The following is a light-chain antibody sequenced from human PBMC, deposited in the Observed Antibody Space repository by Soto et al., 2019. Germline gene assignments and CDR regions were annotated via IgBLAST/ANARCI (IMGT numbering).Light chain of an antibody. CDR3: QQYRSSPPMYT. J-gene: IGKJ2*01. V-gene: IGKV3-15*01. CDR1: QSVSSN. Sequence: EIVMTQSPATLSVSPGERATLSCRASQSVSSNLAWYQQKPGQAPRLLIYGASTRATGIPARFSGSGSGTVFTLTISTLQSEDFAVYYCQQYRSSPPMYTFGQGTKLEIK. CDR2: GAS.